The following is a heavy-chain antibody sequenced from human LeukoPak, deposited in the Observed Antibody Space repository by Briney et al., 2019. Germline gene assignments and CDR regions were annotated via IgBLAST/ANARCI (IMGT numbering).Heavy chain of an antibody. CDR2: IYHSGSP. CDR1: GGSISSNNW. CDR3: ARVNINNWHSCDY. D-gene: IGHD1-1*01. V-gene: IGHV4-4*02. Sequence: AETLSLTCAVSGGSISSNNWWGWVRQPPGKGLEWIGEIYHSGSPNYNPSLKSRVTISVDKSRNHFSLNLSSVTAADTAVYYCARVNINNWHSCDYWGQGTLVTVSS. J-gene: IGHJ4*02.